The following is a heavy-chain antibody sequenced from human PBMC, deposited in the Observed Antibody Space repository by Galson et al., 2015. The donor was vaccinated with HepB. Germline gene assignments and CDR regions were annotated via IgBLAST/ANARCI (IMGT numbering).Heavy chain of an antibody. J-gene: IGHJ6*02. D-gene: IGHD1-26*01. CDR1: GFTFSSYA. CDR3: ARDRIVGATGIHYYYGMDV. Sequence: SLRLSCAASGFTFSSYAMHWVRQAPGKGLEWVAVISYDGSNKYYADSVKGRFTISRDNSKNTLYLQMNSLRAEDTAVYYCARDRIVGATGIHYYYGMDVWGQGTPVTVSS. CDR2: ISYDGSNK. V-gene: IGHV3-30*04.